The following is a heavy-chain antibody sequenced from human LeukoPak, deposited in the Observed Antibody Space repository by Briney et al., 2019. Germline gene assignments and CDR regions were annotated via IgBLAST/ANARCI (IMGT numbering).Heavy chain of an antibody. V-gene: IGHV3-21*01. CDR2: ISSSSSYI. D-gene: IGHD3-22*01. J-gene: IGHJ4*02. Sequence: GGSLRLSCAASRFTFSSYSMNWVRQAPGKGLEWVSSISSSSSYIYYADSVKGRFTISRDNAKNSLYLQMNSLRAEDTAVYYCARDPATLGLSLDYWGQGTLVTVSS. CDR1: RFTFSSYS. CDR3: ARDPATLGLSLDY.